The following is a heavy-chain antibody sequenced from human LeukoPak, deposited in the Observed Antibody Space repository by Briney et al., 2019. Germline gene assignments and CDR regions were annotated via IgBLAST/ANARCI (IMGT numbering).Heavy chain of an antibody. D-gene: IGHD2-8*01. CDR3: ARGGVQDIVLMVYATAYNWFDP. V-gene: IGHV4-39*07. Sequence: SETLSLTCTVSGGSISSSSYYWGWIRQHPGKGLEWIGSIYYSGSTYYNPSLKSRVTISVDTSKNQFSLKLSSVTAADTAAYYCARGGVQDIVLMVYATAYNWFDPWGQGTLVTVSS. CDR2: IYYSGST. J-gene: IGHJ5*02. CDR1: GGSISSSSYY.